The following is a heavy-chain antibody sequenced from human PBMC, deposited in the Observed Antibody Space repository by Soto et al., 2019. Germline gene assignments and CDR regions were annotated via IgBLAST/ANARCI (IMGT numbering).Heavy chain of an antibody. Sequence: HPGGSLRLSCAASGFTFSSYAMHWVRQAPGKGLEWVAVIPYDGSNKYYADSVKGRFTISRDNSKNTLYLQMNSLRAEDTAVYYCARAPTAMVTAGGNYGMDVWGQGTTVTVS. V-gene: IGHV3-30-3*01. CDR3: ARAPTAMVTAGGNYGMDV. CDR2: IPYDGSNK. J-gene: IGHJ6*02. D-gene: IGHD5-18*01. CDR1: GFTFSSYA.